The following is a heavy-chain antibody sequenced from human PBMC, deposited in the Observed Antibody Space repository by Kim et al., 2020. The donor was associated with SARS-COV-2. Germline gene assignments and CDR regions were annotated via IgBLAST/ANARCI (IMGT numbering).Heavy chain of an antibody. Sequence: GGSLRLSCAASGFTFDDYAMHWVRQAPGKGLEWVSGISWNSGSIGYADSVKGRFTISRDNAKNSLYLQMNSLRAEDTALYYCAGGLSIAAAGVDYWGQGT. V-gene: IGHV3-9*01. CDR3: AGGLSIAAAGVDY. J-gene: IGHJ4*02. D-gene: IGHD6-13*01. CDR2: ISWNSGSI. CDR1: GFTFDDYA.